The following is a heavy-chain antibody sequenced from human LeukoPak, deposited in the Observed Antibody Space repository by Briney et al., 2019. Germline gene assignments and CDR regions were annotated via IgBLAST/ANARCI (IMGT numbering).Heavy chain of an antibody. V-gene: IGHV3-74*01. J-gene: IGHJ4*02. CDR1: GFTFSSYW. CDR2: INSDGSST. D-gene: IGHD5-18*01. Sequence: GGSLRLSCAASGFTFSSYWMHWVRQAPGKGPVWVSRINSDGSSTNYAEFVKGRFTISRDNSKNTLYLQMNSLRAEDTAVYYCATVDTEHYFDYWGQGTLVTVSS. CDR3: ATVDTEHYFDY.